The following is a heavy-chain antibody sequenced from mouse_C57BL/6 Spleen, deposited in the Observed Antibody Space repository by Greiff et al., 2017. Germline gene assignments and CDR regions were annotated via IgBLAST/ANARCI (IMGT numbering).Heavy chain of an antibody. V-gene: IGHV1-52*01. CDR2: IDPSDSET. J-gene: IGHJ2*01. CDR3: ARAYYSNYFDY. Sequence: QVQLQQPGAELVRPGSSVKLSCKASGYTFTSYWMHWVKQRPIQGLEWIGNIDPSDSETHYNQKFKDKATLTVDKSSSTAYMQLSSLTSEDSAVYYGARAYYSNYFDYWGQGTTLTVSS. D-gene: IGHD2-5*01. CDR1: GYTFTSYW.